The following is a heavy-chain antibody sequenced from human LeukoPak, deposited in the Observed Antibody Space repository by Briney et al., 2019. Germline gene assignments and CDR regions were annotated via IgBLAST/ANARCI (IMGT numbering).Heavy chain of an antibody. CDR3: ARDRKFPAWFDP. J-gene: IGHJ5*02. Sequence: ASVKVSCKASGYTFTGYYMHWVRQAPGQGLEWMGWINPNSGGTNYAQKFQGRVTMTRDTSISTAYMGLSRLRSDDTAVYYCARDRKFPAWFDPWGQGTLVTVSS. V-gene: IGHV1-2*02. CDR2: INPNSGGT. CDR1: GYTFTGYY.